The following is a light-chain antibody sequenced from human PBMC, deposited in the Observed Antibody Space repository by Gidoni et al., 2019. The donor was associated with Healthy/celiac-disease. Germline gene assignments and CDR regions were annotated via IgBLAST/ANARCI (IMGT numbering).Light chain of an antibody. CDR1: SSDVGGYNY. Sequence: QSALTQPASVSGSPGQSITISCTGHSSDVGGYNYVSWYQQHPGKAPKLMIYDVSNRPSGVSNRFSCYKSGNTASLTISGLQAEDEADYYCSSYTSSSTRVVFGGGTKLTVL. CDR2: DVS. CDR3: SSYTSSSTRVV. J-gene: IGLJ2*01. V-gene: IGLV2-14*01.